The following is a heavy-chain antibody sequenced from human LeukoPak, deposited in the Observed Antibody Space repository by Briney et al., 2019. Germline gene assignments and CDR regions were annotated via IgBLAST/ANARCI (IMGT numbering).Heavy chain of an antibody. CDR3: ARSGGFASGMSY. Sequence: SETLSLTCTVSGYSISSGYYWGWIRQPPGKGLEWIESIYHSGSTYYNPSLKSRVTISVDTSKNQFSLKLTSVTAADTAIYYCARSGGFASGMSYWGQGTLVTVSS. J-gene: IGHJ4*02. CDR2: IYHSGST. CDR1: GYSISSGYY. V-gene: IGHV4-38-2*02. D-gene: IGHD3-10*01.